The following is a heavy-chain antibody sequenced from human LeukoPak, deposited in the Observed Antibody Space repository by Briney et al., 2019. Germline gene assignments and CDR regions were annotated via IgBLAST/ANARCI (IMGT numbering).Heavy chain of an antibody. CDR1: GFTFSSYG. Sequence: PGRSLRLSCAASGFTFSSYGFHWVRQAPGKGLEWVAVISYDGSNKYYADSVKGRFTISRDNSQNTLYLQMNSLRAEDTAVYYCAKDHVTSSSWFPDYWGQGTLVTVSS. J-gene: IGHJ4*02. CDR3: AKDHVTSSSWFPDY. V-gene: IGHV3-30*18. D-gene: IGHD6-13*01. CDR2: ISYDGSNK.